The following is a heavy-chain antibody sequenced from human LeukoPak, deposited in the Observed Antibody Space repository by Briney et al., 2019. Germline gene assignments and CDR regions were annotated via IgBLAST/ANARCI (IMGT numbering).Heavy chain of an antibody. J-gene: IGHJ4*02. V-gene: IGHV3-33*01. CDR2: IWYDGSNK. CDR3: VRGSTDTAMDYFDY. D-gene: IGHD5-18*01. CDR1: GFTFSSYG. Sequence: GGSLRLSCAASGFTFSSYGMHWVRQAPGKGLEWVAVIWYDGSNKYYADSVKGRFTISRDNSKNTLYLQMNSLRAEDTAVYYCVRGSTDTAMDYFDYWGQGTLVTVSS.